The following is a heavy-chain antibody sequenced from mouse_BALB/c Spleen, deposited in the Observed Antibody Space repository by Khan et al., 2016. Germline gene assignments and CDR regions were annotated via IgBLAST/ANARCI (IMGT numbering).Heavy chain of an antibody. CDR1: GYTFTNYG. CDR2: INTYTGEP. V-gene: IGHV9-1*02. D-gene: IGHD2-2*01. J-gene: IGHJ4*01. CDR3: ARWLHYAMDY. Sequence: QFQLVQSGPELKKPGETVKISCKASGYTFTNYGMNWVKQAPGKGLKWMGWINTYTGEPTYADDFKGRFAFSLETSASTAYLQINNLKNEDMATYFCARWLHYAMDYWGQGTSVTVSS.